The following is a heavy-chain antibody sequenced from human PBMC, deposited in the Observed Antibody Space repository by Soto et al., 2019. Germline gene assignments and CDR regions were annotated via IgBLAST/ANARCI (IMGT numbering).Heavy chain of an antibody. Sequence: ASVKVSGKASGYSFTSLDINWVRQTAGQGLEWMGWMQPSTGRTGYAQKFQGRVTMTRDTSINTAYMELTTLTSDDTAFYYCARGVSAGVDYWGQGTLVTVSS. D-gene: IGHD1-26*01. CDR3: ARGVSAGVDY. CDR1: GYSFTSLD. J-gene: IGHJ4*02. CDR2: MQPSTGRT. V-gene: IGHV1-8*01.